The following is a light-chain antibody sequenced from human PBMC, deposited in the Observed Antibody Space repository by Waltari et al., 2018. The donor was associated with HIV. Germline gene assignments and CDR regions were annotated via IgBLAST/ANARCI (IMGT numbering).Light chain of an antibody. J-gene: IGLJ3*02. Sequence: SALTQPRSVSGSPGQSVSISCTGATSSLRGTNFVSWYQQHAGRTPRVVLLDVDKRPSDVPARFSASKSGDTASLTISGLQPDDEALYFCSAFVASSSWVFGGGT. V-gene: IGLV2-11*01. CDR3: SAFVASSSWV. CDR1: TSSLRGTNF. CDR2: DVD.